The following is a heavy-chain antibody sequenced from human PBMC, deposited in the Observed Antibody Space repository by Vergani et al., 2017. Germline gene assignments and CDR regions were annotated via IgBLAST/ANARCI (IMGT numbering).Heavy chain of an antibody. CDR1: GGSISSYY. CDR2: IYYSGST. CDR3: ARDGPSVGDYYDSSGYFYYMDV. V-gene: IGHV4-59*01. J-gene: IGHJ6*03. D-gene: IGHD3-22*01. Sequence: QVQLQESGPGLVKPSETLSLTCTVSGGSISSYYWSWIRQPPGKGLEWIGYIYYSGSTNYNPSLKSRVTISVDTSKNQFSLKLSSVTAADTAVYYWARDGPSVGDYYDSSGYFYYMDVWGKGTTVTVSS.